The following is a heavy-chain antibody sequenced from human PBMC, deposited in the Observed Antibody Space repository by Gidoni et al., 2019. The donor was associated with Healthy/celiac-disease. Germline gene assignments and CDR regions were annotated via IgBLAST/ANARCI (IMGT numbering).Heavy chain of an antibody. V-gene: IGHV4-34*01. Sequence: QVQLQQRGAGLLKPSETLSLTCAVYGGSFRGYDWSWIRQPPGKGLEWIGEINHSVSTNYNPSLKSRVTISVDTSKNQFSLKLSSVAAADTAVYYCARGEGHWFDPWGQGTLVTVSS. CDR1: GGSFRGYD. J-gene: IGHJ5*02. CDR2: INHSVST. CDR3: ARGEGHWFDP.